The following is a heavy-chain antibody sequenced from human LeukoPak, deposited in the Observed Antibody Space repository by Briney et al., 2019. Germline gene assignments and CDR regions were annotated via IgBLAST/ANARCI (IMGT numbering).Heavy chain of an antibody. D-gene: IGHD6-19*01. CDR3: VRGGIQVRGIDLFDY. V-gene: IGHV3-13*01. Sequence: GRSLRLSCAASGFTFAEYDMHWVRQSIGRGLEWVSAIGNAGDTHYPDSVKGRFTISRVNAKNYVYLQMNSLRVGDTAVDYCVRGGIQVRGIDLFDYWGQGTLVTVSS. J-gene: IGHJ4*02. CDR2: IGNAGDT. CDR1: GFTFAEYD.